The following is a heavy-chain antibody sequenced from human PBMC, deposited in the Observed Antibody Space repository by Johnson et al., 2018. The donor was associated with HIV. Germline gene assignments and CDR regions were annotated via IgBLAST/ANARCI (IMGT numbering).Heavy chain of an antibody. CDR3: ARRADAFDI. CDR1: GYTFDDYA. J-gene: IGHJ3*02. Sequence: EVQLVESGGGKVQPGRSLRLSCAASGYTFDDYAMHWVRQAPGKGLEWVSGFSWNSGSIGYADSVKGRFTISRDNSKNSLYLQMHSLRAGDTAVYYCARRADAFDIWGQGTMVTVSS. V-gene: IGHV3-9*01. CDR2: FSWNSGSI.